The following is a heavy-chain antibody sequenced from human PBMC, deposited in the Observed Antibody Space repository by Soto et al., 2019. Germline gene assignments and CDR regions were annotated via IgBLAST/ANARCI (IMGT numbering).Heavy chain of an antibody. CDR1: GYIFKNYA. CDR2: IIPVFGTP. V-gene: IGHV1-69*01. D-gene: IGHD3-16*02. Sequence: QVQLVQSGAEVKETGSSVKVSCKSSGYIFKNYAVTWLRQAPGQGLEWMGGIIPVFGTPDYSQKFRGRVTITADESTSTCYMELRSLTCEDTAVYYCATHLYDYVWGSYRHWGQGTLVTVSS. CDR3: ATHLYDYVWGSYRH. J-gene: IGHJ4*02.